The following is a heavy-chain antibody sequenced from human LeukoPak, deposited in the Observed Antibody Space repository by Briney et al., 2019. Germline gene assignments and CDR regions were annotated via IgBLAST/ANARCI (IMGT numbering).Heavy chain of an antibody. CDR1: GYTFSNYW. D-gene: IGHD5-18*01. CDR2: IYPGDSDT. V-gene: IGHV5-51*01. J-gene: IGHJ3*02. Sequence: GESLKISCEASGYTFSNYWIGWVRQMPGKGLEWMGIIYPGDSDTRYSPSFQGQVTISADKSISTAYLQWSSLKASDTAMYYCARHLQLWSSAFDIWGQGTMVTVSS. CDR3: ARHLQLWSSAFDI.